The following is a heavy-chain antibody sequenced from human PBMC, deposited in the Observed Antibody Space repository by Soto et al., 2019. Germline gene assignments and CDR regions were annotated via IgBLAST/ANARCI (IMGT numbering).Heavy chain of an antibody. CDR1: GYTFTSYG. CDR3: ARDFIPYSSGWYFQH. Sequence: ASVKVSCKASGYTFTSYGISWVRQAPGQGLEWMGWISAYNGNTNYAQKLQGRVTMTTDTSTSTAYMELRSLRAEDTAVYYCARDFIPYSSGWYFQHWGQGTLVTVSS. J-gene: IGHJ1*01. V-gene: IGHV1-18*01. D-gene: IGHD6-19*01. CDR2: ISAYNGNT.